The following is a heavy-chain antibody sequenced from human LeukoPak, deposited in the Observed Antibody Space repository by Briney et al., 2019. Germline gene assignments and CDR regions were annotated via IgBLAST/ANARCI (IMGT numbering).Heavy chain of an antibody. J-gene: IGHJ4*02. D-gene: IGHD6-6*01. CDR1: GYTFTGYY. Sequence: GASVKVSCKASGYTFTGYYMHWVRQAPGQGLEWMGWINPNSGGTNYAQKFQGRVTMTRDTSISTVYMELSRLRSDDTAVYYRARVGYSSSSGARLWGQGTLVTVSS. CDR2: INPNSGGT. V-gene: IGHV1-2*02. CDR3: ARVGYSSSSGARL.